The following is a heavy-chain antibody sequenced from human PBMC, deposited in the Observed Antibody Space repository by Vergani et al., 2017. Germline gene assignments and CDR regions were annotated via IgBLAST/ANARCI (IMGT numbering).Heavy chain of an antibody. Sequence: EVQLVESGGGLVQPGGSLRLSCAASGFTFSNAWMSWVRQAPGKGLEWVGRIKSKTYGGTTDYAAPVKGRFTISRDDSKNTLYLQMNSLKTEDTAVYYCTTEPDRIVVVPGVDYWGQGTLVTVSS. CDR1: GFTFSNAW. CDR2: IKSKTYGGTT. V-gene: IGHV3-15*01. CDR3: TTEPDRIVVVPGVDY. J-gene: IGHJ4*02. D-gene: IGHD2-2*01.